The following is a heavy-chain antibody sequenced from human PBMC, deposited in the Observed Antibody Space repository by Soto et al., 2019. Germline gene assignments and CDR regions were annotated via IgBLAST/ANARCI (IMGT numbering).Heavy chain of an antibody. D-gene: IGHD2-15*01. J-gene: IGHJ1*01. V-gene: IGHV1-46*01. CDR2: VNPSGGSA. CDR1: GYIFTAYS. CDR3: AREENCRGGTCYSEYFHH. Sequence: QVQLVQSGAEVKKPGASVKVSCKTSGYIFTAYSMHWVRQAPGQGLEWMGVVNPSGGSAHYAQSFEGRVTVTRDTSTSTFSMELSSLRSEDKAVYYCAREENCRGGTCYSEYFHHWGHGTLVTDSA.